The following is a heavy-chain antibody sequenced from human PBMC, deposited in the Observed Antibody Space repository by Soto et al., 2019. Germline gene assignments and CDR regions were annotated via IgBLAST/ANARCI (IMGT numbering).Heavy chain of an antibody. V-gene: IGHV1-69*13. Sequence: SGKVSCKAFGGTFSSYAISWVRQAPGQGLEWMGGIIPIFGTANYAQKFQGRVTITADESTSTAYMELSSLRSEDMAVYYCATDTIFGVVMRYYGMDVWGQGTTVTVSS. CDR2: IIPIFGTA. J-gene: IGHJ6*02. CDR3: ATDTIFGVVMRYYGMDV. D-gene: IGHD3-3*01. CDR1: GGTFSSYA.